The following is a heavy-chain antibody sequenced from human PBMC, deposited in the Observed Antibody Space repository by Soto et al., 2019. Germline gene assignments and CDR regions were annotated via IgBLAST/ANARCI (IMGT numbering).Heavy chain of an antibody. CDR1: GYTFTSYG. CDR2: ISAYNGNT. V-gene: IGHV1-18*01. CDR3: ARDLTSQVAATGYDAFDI. D-gene: IGHD2-15*01. Sequence: ASVKVSCKASGYTFTSYGISWVRQAPGQGLERMGWISAYNGNTNYAQKLQGRVTMTTDTSTSTAYMELRSLRSDDTAVYYCARDLTSQVAATGYDAFDIWGQGTMVTVSS. J-gene: IGHJ3*02.